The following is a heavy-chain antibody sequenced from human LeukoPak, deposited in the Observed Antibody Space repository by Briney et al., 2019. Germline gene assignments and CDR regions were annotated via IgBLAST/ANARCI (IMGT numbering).Heavy chain of an antibody. D-gene: IGHD5-24*01. CDR3: ARRPWLHQRFNVFDV. J-gene: IGHJ3*01. V-gene: IGHV5-51*01. Sequence: GESLKISCKASGYNFLSYWIGWVRQKPGKDLEWMGTIYPPDSDTTYNPSFGGQVTISADSSIRTASLQWSSLKASDTAIYYCARRPWLHQRFNVFDVWGPGTMVIVSS. CDR1: GYNFLSYW. CDR2: IYPPDSDT.